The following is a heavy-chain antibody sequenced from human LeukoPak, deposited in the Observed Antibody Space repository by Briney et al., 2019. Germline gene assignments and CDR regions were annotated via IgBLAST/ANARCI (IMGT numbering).Heavy chain of an antibody. CDR2: ISGSGGST. V-gene: IGHV3-23*01. Sequence: GGSLRLSCAASGFTFSSYSMNWVRQAPGKGLEWVSVISGSGGSTYYVDSVKGRFTISRDNSKNTLYLQLNSLRAADTAVYYCAKARIPAGNHFDYWGQGTLVTVST. CDR3: AKARIPAGNHFDY. CDR1: GFTFSSYS. D-gene: IGHD1-14*01. J-gene: IGHJ4*02.